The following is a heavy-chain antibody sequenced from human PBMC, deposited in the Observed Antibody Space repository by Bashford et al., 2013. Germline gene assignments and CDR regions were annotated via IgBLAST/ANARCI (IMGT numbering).Heavy chain of an antibody. D-gene: IGHD3-3*01. CDR2: IYYSGST. CDR3: ASIVVVRYDFWSGRNRDYYYYGMDV. J-gene: IGHJ6*02. V-gene: IGHV4-31*03. CDR1: GGSISSGGYY. Sequence: SETLSLTCTVSGGSISSGGYYWSWIRQHPGKGLEWIGYIYYSGSTYYNPSLKSRVTISVDTSKNQFSLKLSSVTAADTAVYYCASIVVVRYDFWSGRNRDYYYYGMDVWAKGPRSPSP.